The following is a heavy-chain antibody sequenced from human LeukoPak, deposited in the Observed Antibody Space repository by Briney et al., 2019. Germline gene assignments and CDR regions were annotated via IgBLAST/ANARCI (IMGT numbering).Heavy chain of an antibody. V-gene: IGHV3-23*01. D-gene: IGHD5-12*01. CDR3: AKDLEIMATIPGD. CDR2: VSGSGGST. Sequence: GGSLRLSCAASGFTYSSYAMSWARQAPGKGLEWVSGVSGSGGSTYYADSVKGRFTISRDNSKNTLYLQMNSLRAEDTAVYYCAKDLEIMATIPGDWGQGTLVTVSS. CDR1: GFTYSSYA. J-gene: IGHJ4*02.